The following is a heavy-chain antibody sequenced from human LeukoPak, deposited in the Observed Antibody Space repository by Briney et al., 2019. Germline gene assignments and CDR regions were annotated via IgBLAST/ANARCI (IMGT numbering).Heavy chain of an antibody. CDR2: IKKDGSEK. J-gene: IGHJ2*01. V-gene: IGHV3-7*03. CDR1: GFTFSSYW. D-gene: IGHD2-2*02. Sequence: PGGSLRLSCAASGFTFSSYWMSWVRQAPGKGLEWVANIKKDGSEKYYVDSVKGRFTISRDNAKTSLYLQMNSLRAEDTAVYYCARDVVVPAAIRNWYFDLWGRGTLVTVSS. CDR3: ARDVVVPAAIRNWYFDL.